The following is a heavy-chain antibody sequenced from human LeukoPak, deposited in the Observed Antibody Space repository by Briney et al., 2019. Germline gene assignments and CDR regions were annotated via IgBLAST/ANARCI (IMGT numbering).Heavy chain of an antibody. V-gene: IGHV1-69*04. Sequence: GASVKVSCKASGGTFSSYAISWVRQAPGQGLEWMGRIIPILGIANYAQKFQGRVTITADKSTSTAYMELSSLRSEDTAVYYCASTGGYDSSGYYDYWGQGTLVTVSS. D-gene: IGHD3-22*01. CDR1: GGTFSSYA. J-gene: IGHJ4*02. CDR3: ASTGGYDSSGYYDY. CDR2: IIPILGIA.